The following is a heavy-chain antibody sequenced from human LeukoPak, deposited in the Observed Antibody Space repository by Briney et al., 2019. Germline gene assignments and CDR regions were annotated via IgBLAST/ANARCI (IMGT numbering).Heavy chain of an antibody. CDR3: ARGKEDILTGCYYFDY. CDR2: IYYSGST. CDR1: GGSISSYY. D-gene: IGHD3-9*01. J-gene: IGHJ4*02. V-gene: IGHV4-59*12. Sequence: PSETLSLTCTVSGGSISSYYWSWIRQPPGKGLEWIGYIYYSGSTNYNPSLKSRVTISVDTSKNQFSLRLSSVTAADTAVYYCARGKEDILTGCYYFDYWGQGTLVTVSS.